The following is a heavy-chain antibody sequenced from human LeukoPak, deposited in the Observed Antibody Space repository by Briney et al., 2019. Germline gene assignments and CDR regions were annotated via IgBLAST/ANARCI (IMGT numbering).Heavy chain of an antibody. J-gene: IGHJ3*02. CDR2: MSPNSGYT. V-gene: IGHV1-8*01. CDR1: GYTFTSYD. D-gene: IGHD1-26*01. CDR3: ARVPREIMSI. Sequence: ASVKVSCQASGYTFTSYDINWVRQATGQGLEWMGYMSPNSGYTGYAQRFQGRGTMTRNTSISTAYMELSSLRSEDTAVYYCARVPREIMSIWGQGTMVTVSS.